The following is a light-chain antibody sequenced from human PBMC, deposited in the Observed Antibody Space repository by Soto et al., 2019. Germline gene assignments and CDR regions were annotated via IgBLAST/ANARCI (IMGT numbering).Light chain of an antibody. CDR2: DVS. J-gene: IGLJ2*01. V-gene: IGLV2-11*01. CDR1: TSDVGTYQS. Sequence: QSVLTQPRSVSGSPGQSITLSCTGGTSDVGTYQSVSWYQRHPGKAPQLIIYDVSERPSGVPDRFSGSKSGNTASLTISGLQAEDEADYFCCSYTGSDTYVIFGGGTKLTVL. CDR3: CSYTGSDTYVI.